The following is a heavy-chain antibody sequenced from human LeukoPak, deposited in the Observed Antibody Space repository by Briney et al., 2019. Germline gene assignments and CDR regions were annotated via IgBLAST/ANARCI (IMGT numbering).Heavy chain of an antibody. CDR3: ARVTYCSSTSCYRRGFDY. V-gene: IGHV4-59*12. CDR1: GGSISSYY. J-gene: IGHJ4*02. Sequence: SETLPLTCTVSGGSISSYYWSWIRQPPGKGLEWIGYIYYSGSTNYNPSLKSRVTISVDTSKNQFSLKLSSVTAADTAVYYCARVTYCSSTSCYRRGFDYWGQGTLVTVSS. CDR2: IYYSGST. D-gene: IGHD2-2*02.